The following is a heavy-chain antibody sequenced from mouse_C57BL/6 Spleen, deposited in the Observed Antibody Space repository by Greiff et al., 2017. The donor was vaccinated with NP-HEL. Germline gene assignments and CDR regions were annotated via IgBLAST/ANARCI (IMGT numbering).Heavy chain of an antibody. CDR1: GYSITSGYY. D-gene: IGHD2-4*01. CDR2: ISYAGSH. CDR3: ARDNDYDRWYFDV. Sequence: EVHLVESGPGLVTPSQSLSLTCSVTGYSITSGYYWTWIRQFPGNKLAWMGYISYAGSHPYPPSLKNRISITRDTSKNQFFLKVKSVTTEDTATYYCARDNDYDRWYFDVWGTGTTVTVAS. V-gene: IGHV3-6*01. J-gene: IGHJ1*03.